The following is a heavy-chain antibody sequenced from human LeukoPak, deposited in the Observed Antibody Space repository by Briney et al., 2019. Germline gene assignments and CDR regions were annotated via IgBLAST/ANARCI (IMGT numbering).Heavy chain of an antibody. V-gene: IGHV5-51*01. J-gene: IGHJ4*02. Sequence: GESLKISCKGSGYSFTSYWIGWVRQMPGKGLEWMGIIYPGDSYTRYSPSFQGQVTISADKSISTAYLQWSSLKASDTAMYYCARPSDDSSSYFDYWGQGTLVTVSS. CDR1: GYSFTSYW. D-gene: IGHD6-6*01. CDR2: IYPGDSYT. CDR3: ARPSDDSSSYFDY.